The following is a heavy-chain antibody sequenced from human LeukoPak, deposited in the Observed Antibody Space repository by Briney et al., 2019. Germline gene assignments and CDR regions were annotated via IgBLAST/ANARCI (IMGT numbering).Heavy chain of an antibody. V-gene: IGHV4-59*01. J-gene: IGHJ6*03. CDR3: ARTTEGGYTYGYFYYYYMDV. CDR1: GGSISSYY. D-gene: IGHD5-18*01. CDR2: IYYSGST. Sequence: SETLSLTCTVSGGSISSYYWSWIRQPPGKGLEWIGYIYYSGSTNYNPSLKSRVTMSVDTSKNQFSLKLTSVTAADTAVYYCARTTEGGYTYGYFYYYYMDVWGKGTTVTISS.